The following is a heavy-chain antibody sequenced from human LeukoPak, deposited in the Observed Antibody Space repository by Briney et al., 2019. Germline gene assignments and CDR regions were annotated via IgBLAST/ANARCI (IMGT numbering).Heavy chain of an antibody. J-gene: IGHJ6*02. Sequence: PGGSLRLSCAASGLTGSHNYVSWVRQAPGKGLEWVSAIHTSGDTCYADSVKGRFTISRDTSKNTLYLQMNSLRAEDTAVYYCARVAEGGHSGYDPDYYYYGMDVWGQGTTVTVSS. CDR3: ARVAEGGHSGYDPDYYYYGMDV. CDR2: IHTSGDT. V-gene: IGHV3-53*01. D-gene: IGHD5-12*01. CDR1: GLTGSHNY.